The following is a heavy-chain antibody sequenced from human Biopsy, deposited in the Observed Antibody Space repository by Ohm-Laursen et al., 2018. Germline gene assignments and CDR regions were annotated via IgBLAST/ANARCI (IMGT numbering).Heavy chain of an antibody. Sequence: SLRLSCAASGFTFGSYGMHWVRQAPGKGLEWLAVIAFDGSGEYYADSLQGRFTISRDNHKNTVDLQMNTLRPEDTAVYFCARDGKRWDYTTYFSWHFDLWGRGTLVTVSS. D-gene: IGHD4-11*01. V-gene: IGHV3-30*03. CDR3: ARDGKRWDYTTYFSWHFDL. J-gene: IGHJ2*01. CDR1: GFTFGSYG. CDR2: IAFDGSGE.